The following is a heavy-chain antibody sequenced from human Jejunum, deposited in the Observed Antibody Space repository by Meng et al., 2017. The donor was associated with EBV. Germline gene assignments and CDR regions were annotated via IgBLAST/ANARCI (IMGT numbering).Heavy chain of an antibody. CDR2: IYHGGGT. V-gene: IGHV4-4*02. D-gene: IGHD3-22*01. Sequence: QGRLEGAGRRLEKASGPLSLTVVLVGCSSRDNDWWSWVRQPPGKGLEWLGEIYHGGGTNYNPSLESRVTISVDKSKNQFSLKLNSVTVADTAVYYCAGNGYYALEYWGPGILVTVSS. J-gene: IGHJ4*02. CDR3: AGNGYYALEY. CDR1: GCSSRDNDW.